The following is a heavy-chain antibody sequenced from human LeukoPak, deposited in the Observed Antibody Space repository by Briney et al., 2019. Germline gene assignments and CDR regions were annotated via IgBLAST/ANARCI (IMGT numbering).Heavy chain of an antibody. CDR2: ISSSGGTT. CDR1: GFTFINAW. V-gene: IGHV3-23*01. D-gene: IGHD1-26*01. CDR3: AKGGAQV. J-gene: IGHJ4*02. Sequence: GGSLRLSCAASGFTFINAWMAWVRQAPGKGLEWVSAISSSGGTTYYADSVRGRFIISRDSSKNTLYLQMNSLRAENTAVYYCAKGGAQVGGQGTLVTVSS.